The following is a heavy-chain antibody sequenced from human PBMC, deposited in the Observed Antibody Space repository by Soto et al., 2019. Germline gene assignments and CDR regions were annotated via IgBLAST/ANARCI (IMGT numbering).Heavy chain of an antibody. CDR3: ARVGNYYDSSGYPFYGYFDY. V-gene: IGHV3-23*01. Sequence: EVQLLESGGGLVQPGESLRLSCAGSGFTFRSHAMSWVRQAPGKGLEWVSSISGSGSSAYYADPVKGRFTISRDNSKSTLYLQMNSLRAEDTAVYYCARVGNYYDSSGYPFYGYFDYWGQGTLVTVSS. CDR1: GFTFRSHA. D-gene: IGHD3-22*01. J-gene: IGHJ4*02. CDR2: ISGSGSSA.